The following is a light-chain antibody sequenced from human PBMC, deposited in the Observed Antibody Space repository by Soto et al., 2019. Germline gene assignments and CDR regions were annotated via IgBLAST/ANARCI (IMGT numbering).Light chain of an antibody. CDR2: AAS. CDR3: QQYNSYSRT. CDR1: QGISSW. Sequence: DIQMTQSPSSVSASVGDRFTITCRASQGISSWLAWYQHKPGEAPKLLISAASTLQSGVPSRFSGSGSGTEFTLTISSLQPDDFATYYCQQYNSYSRTFGQGTKVDIK. V-gene: IGKV1D-16*01. J-gene: IGKJ1*01.